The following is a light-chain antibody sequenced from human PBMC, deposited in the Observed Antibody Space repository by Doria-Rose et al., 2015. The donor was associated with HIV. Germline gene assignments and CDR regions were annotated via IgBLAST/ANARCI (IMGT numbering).Light chain of an antibody. CDR2: DGS. CDR3: HQYGTSWT. J-gene: IGKJ1*01. V-gene: IGKV3-20*01. CDR1: QSFSSTY. Sequence: TQSPGTLSLSPGERATLSCRASQSFSSTYLAWYQQKPVQAPSLLIYDGSTRATSIPDRFSASGSGTDFTLTINRLEPEDFALYYCHQYGTSWTFGQGTKVEI.